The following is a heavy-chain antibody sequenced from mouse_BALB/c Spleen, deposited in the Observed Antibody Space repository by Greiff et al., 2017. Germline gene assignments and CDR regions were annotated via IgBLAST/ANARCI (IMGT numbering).Heavy chain of an antibody. Sequence: EVMLVESGGGLVKPGGSLKLSCAASGFTFSSYAMSWVRQSPEKRLEWVAEISSGGSYTYYPDTVTGRFTISRDNAKNTLYLEMSSLRSEDTAMYYCARAYYGSSYWYFDVWGAGTTVTVSS. J-gene: IGHJ1*01. CDR3: ARAYYGSSYWYFDV. CDR2: ISSGGSYT. D-gene: IGHD1-1*01. V-gene: IGHV5-9-4*01. CDR1: GFTFSSYA.